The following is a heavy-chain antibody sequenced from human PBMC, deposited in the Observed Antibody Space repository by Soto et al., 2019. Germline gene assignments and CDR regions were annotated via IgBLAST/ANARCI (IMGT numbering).Heavy chain of an antibody. J-gene: IGHJ6*02. V-gene: IGHV3-23*01. Sequence: WGSLRLSCAASGFTFISYAMIFFRHSPFKWLEWVSAISGSGGSTYYADSVKGRFTISRDNSKNTLYLQMNSLRAEDTAVYYCAKGPMVYDYYYYGMDVWGQGTTVTVSS. CDR3: AKGPMVYDYYYYGMDV. D-gene: IGHD2-8*01. CDR1: GFTFISYA. CDR2: ISGSGGST.